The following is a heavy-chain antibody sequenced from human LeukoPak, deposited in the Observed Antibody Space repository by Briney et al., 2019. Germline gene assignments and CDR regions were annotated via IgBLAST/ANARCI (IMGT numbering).Heavy chain of an antibody. D-gene: IGHD2-2*02. J-gene: IGHJ3*02. Sequence: SQTLSVTCTLSAGSISSSRYYCGWIRLPPGKVLLWNGRISYIGSTYYTPSLTSRVTIFVDTSRHQFSLTLCSVSATGPAVKYCARRPSSTSCYKRACGAFDIWGQGTIVSVSS. V-gene: IGHV4-39*01. CDR1: AGSISSSRYY. CDR3: ARRPSSTSCYKRACGAFDI. CDR2: ISYIGST.